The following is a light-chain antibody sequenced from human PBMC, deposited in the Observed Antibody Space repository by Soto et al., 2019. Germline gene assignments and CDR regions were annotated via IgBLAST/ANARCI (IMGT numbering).Light chain of an antibody. CDR2: DVT. J-gene: IGLJ1*01. Sequence: VLTQPASVSGSPGQSITISCTGTRSDVGGYNYVYWHQQHPGKAPKLMIYDVTNRPSGVSDRFSGSKSGNTASLTISGLQAEDEADYYCSSYTSSSTYVFGAGTRSPS. CDR3: SSYTSSSTYV. V-gene: IGLV2-14*01. CDR1: RSDVGGYNY.